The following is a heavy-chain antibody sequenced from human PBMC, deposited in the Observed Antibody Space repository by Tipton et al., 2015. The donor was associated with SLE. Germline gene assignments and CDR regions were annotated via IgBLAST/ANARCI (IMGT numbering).Heavy chain of an antibody. CDR3: ASRLGYPTYYFDY. J-gene: IGHJ4*02. CDR2: IYHSGST. Sequence: TLSLTCTVSGGSISCYYWSWIRQPPGKGLEWIGYIYHSGSTYYNPSLKGRVTISADRSKNQFSLKLSSVTAADTAVYYCASRLGYPTYYFDYWGQGTLVTVSS. V-gene: IGHV4-30-2*01. CDR1: GGSISCYY. D-gene: IGHD5-12*01.